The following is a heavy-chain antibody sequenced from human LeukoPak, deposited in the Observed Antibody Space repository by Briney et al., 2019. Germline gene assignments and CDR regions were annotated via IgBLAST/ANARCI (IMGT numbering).Heavy chain of an antibody. CDR1: GYTFTGYY. V-gene: IGHV1-2*02. CDR2: INPNSGGT. D-gene: IGHD3-3*01. Sequence: GAAVKVSCKASGYTFTGYYMHWVRQAPGQGLEWMGWINPNSGGTNYAQKFQGRVTMTRDTSISTAYMELSRLRSDDTAVYYCARPLRFLTAPYYYYYGMDVWGQGTTVTVSS. J-gene: IGHJ6*02. CDR3: ARPLRFLTAPYYYYYGMDV.